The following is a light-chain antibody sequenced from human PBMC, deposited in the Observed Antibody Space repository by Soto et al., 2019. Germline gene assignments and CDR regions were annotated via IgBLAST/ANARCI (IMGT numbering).Light chain of an antibody. Sequence: QSVLTQPASVSGSPGHSIPISCTGTSSDVGGYNYVSWYQQHPGKAPKLMIYDVRNRPSGVSNRFSGSKSVNTASLTISGLQAEDEADYYCSSYTTVSTYVFGTGTKVTVL. V-gene: IGLV2-14*01. CDR3: SSYTTVSTYV. CDR1: SSDVGGYNY. J-gene: IGLJ1*01. CDR2: DVR.